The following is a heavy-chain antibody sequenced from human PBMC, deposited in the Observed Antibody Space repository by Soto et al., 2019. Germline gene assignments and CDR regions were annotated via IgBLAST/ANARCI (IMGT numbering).Heavy chain of an antibody. J-gene: IGHJ4*02. CDR3: ARTPWYYGDFCDY. Sequence: EVQLVESGGGAVRPGGSLRLSCAASGFPFDDYGMSWVRQAPGKGLEWVSGINRHGGSTGYADSVKGRFTISRDNAKNSLHLHMNSLRAEDTAFYYCARTPWYYGDFCDYWGQGTLVTFSA. CDR1: GFPFDDYG. V-gene: IGHV3-20*04. D-gene: IGHD4-17*01. CDR2: INRHGGST.